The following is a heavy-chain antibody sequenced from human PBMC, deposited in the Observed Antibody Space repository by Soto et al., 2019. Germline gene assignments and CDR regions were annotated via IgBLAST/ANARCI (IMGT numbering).Heavy chain of an antibody. Sequence: PGGSLRLSCAASGFTFSGYAMSWVRQAPGRGLEWVSAISGNGVSTYHADSVKGRFTISRDNSKNTLYLQMNSLRAEDTAIYYCAKGLVVVVALIHDAFDIWGQGTMVTVSS. CDR3: AKGLVVVVALIHDAFDI. J-gene: IGHJ3*02. V-gene: IGHV3-23*01. CDR1: GFTFSGYA. CDR2: ISGNGVST. D-gene: IGHD2-15*01.